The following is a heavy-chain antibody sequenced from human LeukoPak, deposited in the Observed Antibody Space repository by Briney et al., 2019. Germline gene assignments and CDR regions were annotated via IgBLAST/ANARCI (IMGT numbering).Heavy chain of an antibody. Sequence: SETLSLTCTVSGGSISSSSYCWGWIRQPPGKGLEWIGSIYYSGSTYYNPSLKSRVTISIDTSKNQFSLKLSSVTAADTAVYYCARLRLRLGEPTDFDYWGQGTLVTVSS. D-gene: IGHD3-16*01. CDR3: ARLRLRLGEPTDFDY. J-gene: IGHJ4*02. CDR2: IYYSGST. V-gene: IGHV4-39*01. CDR1: GGSISSSSYC.